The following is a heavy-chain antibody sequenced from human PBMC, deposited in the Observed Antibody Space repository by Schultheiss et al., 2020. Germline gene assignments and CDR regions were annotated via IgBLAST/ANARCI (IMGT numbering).Heavy chain of an antibody. CDR1: GYTFTSYG. CDR3: ARPRRENYYYYMDV. V-gene: IGHV1-18*04. Sequence: ASVKVSCKASGYTFTSYGISWVRQAPGQGLEWMGWISAYNGNTNYAQKLQGRVTMTTDTSTSTAYMELSSLRSEDTAVYYCARPRRENYYYYMDVWGKGTTVTVSS. J-gene: IGHJ6*03. CDR2: ISAYNGNT.